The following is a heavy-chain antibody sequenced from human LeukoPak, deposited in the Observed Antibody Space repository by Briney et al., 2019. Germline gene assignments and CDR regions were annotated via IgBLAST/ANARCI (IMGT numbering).Heavy chain of an antibody. Sequence: SETLSLTCTVSGGSISRSYWSWIRQPPGKGLEWIVEITHSGSTNYNPSLKSLVTISVDTSKNQFSLKLSSVTAADTAVYYCASRRDDYWGQGTLVTVSS. V-gene: IGHV4-34*01. CDR3: ASRRDDY. CDR2: ITHSGST. D-gene: IGHD3-10*01. CDR1: GGSISRSY. J-gene: IGHJ4*02.